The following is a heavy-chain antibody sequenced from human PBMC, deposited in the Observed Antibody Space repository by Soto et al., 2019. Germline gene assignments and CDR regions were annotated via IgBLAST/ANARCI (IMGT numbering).Heavy chain of an antibody. D-gene: IGHD6-19*01. CDR3: ARGQAVAGTPPYYYGMDV. J-gene: IGHJ6*02. Sequence: SVKVSCKASGGTFSSYAISWVRQAPGQGLEWMGGIIPIFGTANYAQKFQGRVTITADESTSTAYMELSSLRSEDTAVYYCARGQAVAGTPPYYYGMDVWGQGTTVTVS. V-gene: IGHV1-69*13. CDR1: GGTFSSYA. CDR2: IIPIFGTA.